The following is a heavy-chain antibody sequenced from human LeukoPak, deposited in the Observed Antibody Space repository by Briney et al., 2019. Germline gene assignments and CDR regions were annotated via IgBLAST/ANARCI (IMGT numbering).Heavy chain of an antibody. D-gene: IGHD3-22*01. CDR3: ARDSDSSGYCDY. CDR1: GFTFSSFS. CDR2: ISSSSSYI. Sequence: GGSLRLSCAASGFTFSSFSMNWVRQAPGKGLEWVSSISSSSSYIYYADSVKGRFTISRDNAKNSLYLQMNSLRAEDTAVYYCARDSDSSGYCDYWGQGTLVTVSS. J-gene: IGHJ4*02. V-gene: IGHV3-21*01.